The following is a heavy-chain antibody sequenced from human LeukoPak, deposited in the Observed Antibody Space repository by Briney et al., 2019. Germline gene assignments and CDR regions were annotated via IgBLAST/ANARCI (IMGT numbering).Heavy chain of an antibody. CDR1: GYTFTSYA. D-gene: IGHD3-16*01. Sequence: ASVKVSCKASGYTFTSYAMHWVRQAPGQRLEWMGWINAGNGNTKYSQKFQGRVTITRDTSASTAYMELSSLRSEDTAVYYCARDTYDYVWGSRYPLDYWGQGTLVTVSS. V-gene: IGHV1-3*01. CDR2: INAGNGNT. J-gene: IGHJ4*02. CDR3: ARDTYDYVWGSRYPLDY.